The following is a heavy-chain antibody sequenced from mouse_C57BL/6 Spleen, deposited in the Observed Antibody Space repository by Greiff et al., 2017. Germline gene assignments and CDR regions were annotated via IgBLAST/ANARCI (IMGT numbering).Heavy chain of an antibody. CDR2: IDPETGGT. CDR1: GYTFTDYE. D-gene: IGHD1-1*01. V-gene: IGHV1-15*01. CDR3: TRSADVAVPRFAY. J-gene: IGHJ3*01. Sequence: VQVVESGAELVRPGASVTLSCKASGYTFTDYEMHWVKQTPVHGLEWIGAIDPETGGTAYNQKFKGKAILTADKSSSTAYMELRSLTSEDSAVYYCTRSADVAVPRFAYWGQGTLVTVSA.